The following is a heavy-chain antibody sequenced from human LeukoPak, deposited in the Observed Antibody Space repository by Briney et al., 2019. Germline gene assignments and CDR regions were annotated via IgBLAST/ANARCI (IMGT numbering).Heavy chain of an antibody. CDR1: GGSISSYY. CDR2: IYTSGST. J-gene: IGHJ3*02. V-gene: IGHV4-4*07. CDR3: ARDLMIVVAYDAFDI. D-gene: IGHD3-22*01. Sequence: SETLSLTCTVSGGSISSYYWSWIRQPAGKGLGWIGRIYTSGSTNYNPSLKSRVTMSVDTSKNQFSLKLSSVTAADTAVYYCARDLMIVVAYDAFDIWGQGTMVTVSS.